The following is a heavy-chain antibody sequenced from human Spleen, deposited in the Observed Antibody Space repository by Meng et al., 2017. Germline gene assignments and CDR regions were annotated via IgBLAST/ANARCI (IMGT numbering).Heavy chain of an antibody. CDR3: ARMLPQYFDWLRASYYFDS. Sequence: ASVKVSCKASGGTFSSYAISWVRQAPGQGPEWMGIINPSGGTTTYAQKFQGRVTMTRDTSTSTVYMELSSLRSEDTAVYYCARMLPQYFDWLRASYYFDSWGQGTLVTVSS. CDR1: GGTFSSYA. J-gene: IGHJ4*02. D-gene: IGHD3-9*01. V-gene: IGHV1-46*01. CDR2: INPSGGTT.